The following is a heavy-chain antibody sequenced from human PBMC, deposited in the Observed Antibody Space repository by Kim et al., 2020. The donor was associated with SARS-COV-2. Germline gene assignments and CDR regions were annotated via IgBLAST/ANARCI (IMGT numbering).Heavy chain of an antibody. CDR1: GGSMSSHY. Sequence: SETLSLTCTVSGGSMSSHYWSWIRTPSGTGMAWIGYIYDTVNTQYNPSLKSRVTITVDTSKNQFSLMFNSVTAPDTAVYYCARVTRGFNNGYPVYY. D-gene: IGHD2-8*01. CDR3: ARVTRGFNNGYPVYY. CDR2: IYDTVNT. V-gene: IGHV4-59*11. J-gene: IGHJ6*01.